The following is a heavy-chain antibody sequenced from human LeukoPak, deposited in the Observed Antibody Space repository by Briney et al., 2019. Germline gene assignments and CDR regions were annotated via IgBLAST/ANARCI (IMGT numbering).Heavy chain of an antibody. J-gene: IGHJ4*02. CDR3: AREYILYRSGWFLDY. CDR2: IYYSGST. D-gene: IGHD6-19*01. V-gene: IGHV4-39*07. Sequence: SETLSLTCTVSGGSISSSSHYWGWIRQPPEKGLEWIGSIYYSGSTYYNPSLKSRVTISVDTSKMQFSLKLSSVTAADTAVFYCAREYILYRSGWFLDYWGQGTVVTVSS. CDR1: GGSISSSSHY.